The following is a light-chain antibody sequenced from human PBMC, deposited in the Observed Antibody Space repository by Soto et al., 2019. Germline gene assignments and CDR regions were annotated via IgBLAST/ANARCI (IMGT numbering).Light chain of an antibody. CDR2: GAS. J-gene: IGKJ1*01. CDR3: QQYGSSFAT. Sequence: EIVMTQSPDTLSLSPGDRGTLSCRASQSVSGNLAWYRQTPGQAPRLLIYGASTRTTDTPPRFIGAGSGSNFTLTITRVEPADFAVYYCQQYGSSFATFGQGTQVEV. V-gene: IGKV3-20*01. CDR1: QSVSGN.